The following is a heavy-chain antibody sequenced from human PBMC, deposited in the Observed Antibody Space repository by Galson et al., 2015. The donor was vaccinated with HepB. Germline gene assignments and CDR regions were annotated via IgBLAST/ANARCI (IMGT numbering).Heavy chain of an antibody. CDR3: ARDQPPFDVLVGDYYHGMDV. J-gene: IGHJ6*02. CDR2: ISAYNGNT. D-gene: IGHD3-9*01. Sequence: SVKVSCKASGYTFTSYGISWVRQAPGQGLEWMGWISAYNGNTNYAQKLQGRVTMTTDTSTSTAYMELRSLRSDDTAVYYCARDQPPFDVLVGDYYHGMDVWGQGTTVTVSS. V-gene: IGHV1-18*01. CDR1: GYTFTSYG.